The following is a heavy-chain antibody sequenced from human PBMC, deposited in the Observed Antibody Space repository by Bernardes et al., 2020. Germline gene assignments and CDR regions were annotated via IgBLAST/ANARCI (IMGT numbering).Heavy chain of an antibody. D-gene: IGHD2-15*01. Sequence: GGSLRLSCAASGFTFSNYAMSWVRQAPGKGLEWVSAISGSGGSAYYADSVKGRFTISRDNSKNTLNLQMNSLRVEDTAVYYCAKESCSGGSCYYPAEYFQHWGQGT. CDR2: ISGSGGSA. CDR1: GFTFSNYA. J-gene: IGHJ1*01. V-gene: IGHV3-23*01. CDR3: AKESCSGGSCYYPAEYFQH.